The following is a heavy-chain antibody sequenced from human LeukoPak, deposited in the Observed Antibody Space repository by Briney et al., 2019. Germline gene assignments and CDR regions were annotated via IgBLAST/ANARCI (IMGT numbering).Heavy chain of an antibody. J-gene: IGHJ4*02. Sequence: GASVKVSCKPSGYIFTDYHLHWVRQAPGQGFEWMGWLNPKSGGTNYARTFQGRVTMTSDTSIRTAYMELSRLTGDDTAVYYCARVGQWPLDLPIFGYWGQGTRITVSS. CDR2: LNPKSGGT. V-gene: IGHV1-2*02. CDR1: GYIFTDYH. D-gene: IGHD3-3*01. CDR3: ARVGQWPLDLPIFGY.